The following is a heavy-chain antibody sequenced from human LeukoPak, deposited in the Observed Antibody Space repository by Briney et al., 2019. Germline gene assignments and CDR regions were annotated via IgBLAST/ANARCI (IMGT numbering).Heavy chain of an antibody. V-gene: IGHV4-39*01. CDR1: GVSIITSNSY. CDR3: ARRLEMATISL. CDR2: IYYTGNT. D-gene: IGHD5-24*01. Sequence: PSETLSLTCTVSGVSIITSNSYWGWIRQPPGKGLEWIGSIYYTGNTYYNASLKSQVSISIDTSKNQFSLKLSSVTAADTAVYYCARRLEMATISLWGQGTLVTVSS. J-gene: IGHJ4*02.